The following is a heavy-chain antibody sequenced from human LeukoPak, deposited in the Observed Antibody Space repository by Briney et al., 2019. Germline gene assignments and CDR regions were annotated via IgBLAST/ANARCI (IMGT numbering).Heavy chain of an antibody. CDR2: IYYSGSP. CDR1: GGSISSYY. Sequence: PSETLSLTCTVSGGSISSYYWSWIRQPPGKGLEWIGYIYYSGSPNYNPSLKSRVTISVDTSKNQFSLKLSSVTAADTAVYYCARDLVWDAFDIWGQGTMVTVSS. D-gene: IGHD6-13*01. V-gene: IGHV4-59*01. J-gene: IGHJ3*02. CDR3: ARDLVWDAFDI.